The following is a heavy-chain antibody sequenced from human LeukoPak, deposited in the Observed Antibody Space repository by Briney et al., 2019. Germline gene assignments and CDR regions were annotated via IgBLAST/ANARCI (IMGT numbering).Heavy chain of an antibody. CDR3: ARASEYYDSSGYYPYYFDY. CDR2: MNPNSGNT. D-gene: IGHD3-22*01. V-gene: IGHV1-8*01. J-gene: IGHJ4*02. CDR1: GYTFTSYD. Sequence: ASVKVSCKASGYTFTSYDINWVRQATGQGLEWMGWMNPNSGNTGYAQKFQGRVTMTRDTSISTAYMELSRLRSDDTAVYYCARASEYYDSSGYYPYYFDYWGQGTLVTVSS.